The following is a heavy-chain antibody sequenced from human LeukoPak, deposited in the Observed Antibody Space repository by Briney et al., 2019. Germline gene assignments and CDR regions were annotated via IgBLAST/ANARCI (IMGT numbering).Heavy chain of an antibody. D-gene: IGHD3-22*01. Sequence: PGGSLRLSCAASGFTFSSYSMNWVRQAPGKGLEWVSSISSSSSYIYYADSVKGRFTISRDNAKNSLYLQMNSLRAEDTAVYYCARVSSVMIVVVFDYWGQGTLVTVSS. CDR3: ARVSSVMIVVVFDY. J-gene: IGHJ4*02. V-gene: IGHV3-21*01. CDR1: GFTFSSYS. CDR2: ISSSSSYI.